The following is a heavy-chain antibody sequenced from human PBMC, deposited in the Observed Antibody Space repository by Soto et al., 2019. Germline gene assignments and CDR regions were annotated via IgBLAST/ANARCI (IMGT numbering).Heavy chain of an antibody. CDR2: ISYDGSNK. CDR1: GFTFSSYA. Sequence: QVQLVESGGGVVQPGRSLRLSCAASGFTFSSYAMHWVRQAPGKGLEWVAVISYDGSNKYYADSVKGRFTISRDNSKNTLYVQMNSPRAEGTAVYYCARESEQWLNNRAEYFQHWGQGTLVTVSS. V-gene: IGHV3-30-3*01. CDR3: ARESEQWLNNRAEYFQH. D-gene: IGHD6-19*01. J-gene: IGHJ1*01.